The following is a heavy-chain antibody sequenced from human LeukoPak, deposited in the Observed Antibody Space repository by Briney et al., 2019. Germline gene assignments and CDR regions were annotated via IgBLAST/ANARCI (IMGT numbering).Heavy chain of an antibody. CDR3: ARDGGSIAAAGTRVDY. V-gene: IGHV3-30-3*01. Sequence: PGGSLRLSCAASGFTFSSYAMHWVRQAPGKGLEWVAVISYDGSNKYYADSVKGRFTISRDNSKNTLYLQMNSLRAEDTAVYYCARDGGSIAAAGTRVDYWGQGTLVTVSS. CDR2: ISYDGSNK. CDR1: GFTFSSYA. D-gene: IGHD6-13*01. J-gene: IGHJ4*02.